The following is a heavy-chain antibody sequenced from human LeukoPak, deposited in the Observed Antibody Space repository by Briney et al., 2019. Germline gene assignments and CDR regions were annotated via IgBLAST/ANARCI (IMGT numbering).Heavy chain of an antibody. CDR3: AREIVVVPAAIQGDWFDP. J-gene: IGHJ5*02. CDR1: GGSISSGSYY. D-gene: IGHD2-2*02. V-gene: IGHV4-61*02. Sequence: PSETLSLTCTVSGGSISSGSYYWSWIRQPAGKGLEWIGRIYTSGSTNYNPSLKSRVTISVDTSKNQFSLKLSSVTAADTAVYYCAREIVVVPAAIQGDWFDPWGQGTLVTVSS. CDR2: IYTSGST.